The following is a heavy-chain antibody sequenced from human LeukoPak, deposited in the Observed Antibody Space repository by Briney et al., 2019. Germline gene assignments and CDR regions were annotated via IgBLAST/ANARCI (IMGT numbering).Heavy chain of an antibody. D-gene: IGHD1-26*01. CDR2: IWYDGSNK. CDR3: ARPTYSGSYYWFDY. J-gene: IGHJ4*02. Sequence: GGSLRLSCAASGLTFSSYGMHWVRQAPGKGLEWVAVIWYDGSNKYYADSVKGRFTISRDNSKNTLYLQMNSLRAEDTAVYYCARPTYSGSYYWFDYWGQGTLVTVSS. V-gene: IGHV3-33*01. CDR1: GLTFSSYG.